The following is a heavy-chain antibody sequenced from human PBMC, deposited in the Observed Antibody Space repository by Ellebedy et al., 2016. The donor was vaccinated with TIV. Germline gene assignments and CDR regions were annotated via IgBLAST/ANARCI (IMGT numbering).Heavy chain of an antibody. J-gene: IGHJ4*02. D-gene: IGHD4-23*01. CDR3: ARFDLLRVVTLDC. CDR2: TYGGGDT. V-gene: IGHV3-66*01. Sequence: GESLKISCGVSGFTVSSNYMTWVRQAPGKGLEWVSITYGGGDTYYADSVKGRFTISTDNSRNTVYLQMNSLTVEDTAVYYCARFDLLRVVTLDCWGQGTLVTVSS. CDR1: GFTVSSNY.